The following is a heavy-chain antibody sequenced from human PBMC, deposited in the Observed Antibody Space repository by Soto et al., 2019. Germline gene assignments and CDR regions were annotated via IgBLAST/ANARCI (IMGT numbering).Heavy chain of an antibody. CDR2: ISAYNGNT. CDR1: GYTFTSYG. V-gene: IGHV1-18*01. D-gene: IGHD2-21*01. J-gene: IGHJ4*02. CDR3: AREAYCGGDCYYYYFDY. Sequence: ASVKVSCKASGYTFTSYGISWVRQAPGQGLEWMGWISAYNGNTNYAQKLQGRVTMTTDTSTSTAYMELRSLRSDDTAVYYCAREAYCGGDCYYYYFDYWGQGTLVTV.